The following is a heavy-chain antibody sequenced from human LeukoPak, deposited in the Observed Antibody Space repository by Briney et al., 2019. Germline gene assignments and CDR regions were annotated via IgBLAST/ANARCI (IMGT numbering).Heavy chain of an antibody. Sequence: PGGSLRFSCIASGFTFPDYSMTWFRQAPGKGLEWVSFIRNKASRGAADYAASVRGRFTVSRDDSNSIVYLQMDSLKTEDTGLYYCTRDRIQTDYWGQGTLVTVSS. J-gene: IGHJ4*02. CDR1: GFTFPDYS. V-gene: IGHV3-49*03. CDR3: TRDRIQTDY. CDR2: IRNKASRGAA.